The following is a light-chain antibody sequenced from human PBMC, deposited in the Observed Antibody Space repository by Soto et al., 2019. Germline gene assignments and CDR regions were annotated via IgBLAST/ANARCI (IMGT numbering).Light chain of an antibody. V-gene: IGLV1-44*01. Sequence: QSLLTPPRSASGTPGQRVTISFSGSSSNIGSNTVNWYQQLPGTAPKRLIYSNNQRPSGVPDRFSGSKSGTSASLAISGLQSEDEADYYCAAWDDSLNGLYVFGTGTKVTVL. CDR3: AAWDDSLNGLYV. CDR1: SSNIGSNT. CDR2: SNN. J-gene: IGLJ1*01.